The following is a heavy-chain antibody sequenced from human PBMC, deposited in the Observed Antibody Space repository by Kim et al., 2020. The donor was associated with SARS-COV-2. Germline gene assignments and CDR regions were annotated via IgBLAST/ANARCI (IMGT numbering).Heavy chain of an antibody. J-gene: IGHJ3*02. Sequence: GGSLRLSCAASGFTFSSYAMHWVRQAPGKGLEWVAVISYDGSNKYYADSVKGRFTISRDNSKNTLYLQMNSLRAEDTAVYYCARVLADRYSYGFRVLTDAFDIWGQGTMVTVSS. V-gene: IGHV3-30-3*01. CDR3: ARVLADRYSYGFRVLTDAFDI. CDR1: GFTFSSYA. D-gene: IGHD5-18*01. CDR2: ISYDGSNK.